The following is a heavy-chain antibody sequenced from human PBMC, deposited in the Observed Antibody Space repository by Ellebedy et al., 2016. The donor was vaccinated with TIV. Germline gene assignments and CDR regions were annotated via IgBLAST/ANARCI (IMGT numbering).Heavy chain of an antibody. CDR3: ARHVETVARFDY. D-gene: IGHD6-19*01. CDR1: GGSISTGTYY. Sequence: SETLSLXXSVSGGSISTGTYYWGWIRQPPGVGLEYIGSIHYNGNTFYNTSLKSRVTISVDTSKNQFSLKLSSVTAADTAVYYCARHVETVARFDYWGQGTLVTVSS. CDR2: IHYNGNT. J-gene: IGHJ4*02. V-gene: IGHV4-39*01.